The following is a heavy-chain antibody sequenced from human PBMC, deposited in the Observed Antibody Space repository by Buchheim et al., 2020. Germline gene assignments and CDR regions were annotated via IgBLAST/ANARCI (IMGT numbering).Heavy chain of an antibody. CDR2: IIPILGVA. CDR3: ARDDLCTNGVCAPGMDV. Sequence: QVQLVQSGAEVKKPGSSVKVSCKASGGTFNSYTIIWVRQAPGQGLEWMGGIIPILGVANYAQKFQGRVTTTADKSTSTAYMELSRLRSDDTAVYYCARDDLCTNGVCAPGMDVWGQGTT. CDR1: GGTFNSYT. D-gene: IGHD2-8*01. J-gene: IGHJ6*02. V-gene: IGHV1-69*08.